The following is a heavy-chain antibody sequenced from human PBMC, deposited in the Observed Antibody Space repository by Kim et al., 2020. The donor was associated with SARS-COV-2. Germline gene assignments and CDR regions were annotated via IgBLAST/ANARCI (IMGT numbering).Heavy chain of an antibody. CDR3: AGWSYLYYFDY. D-gene: IGHD1-26*01. V-gene: IGHV3-11*01. Sequence: IYYADSVKGRCTIYRANAKNSLYLKMDSLRAEDTAVYYGAGWSYLYYFDYWGQGTLVTVSS. J-gene: IGHJ4*02. CDR2: I.